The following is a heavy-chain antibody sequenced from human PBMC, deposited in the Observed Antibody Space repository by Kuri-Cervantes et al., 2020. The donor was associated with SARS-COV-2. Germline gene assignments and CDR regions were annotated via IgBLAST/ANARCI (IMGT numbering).Heavy chain of an antibody. CDR3: AREDYDFWRSPYYYYMDV. V-gene: IGHV3-21*01. D-gene: IGHD3-3*01. CDR1: GFTFSSYS. Sequence: GESLKISCAASGFTFSSYSMNWVHQAPGKGLEWVSSISSSSSYIYYADSVKGRFTISRDNAKNSLYLQMNSLRAEDTAVYYCAREDYDFWRSPYYYYMDVWGKGTTVTVSS. J-gene: IGHJ6*03. CDR2: ISSSSSYI.